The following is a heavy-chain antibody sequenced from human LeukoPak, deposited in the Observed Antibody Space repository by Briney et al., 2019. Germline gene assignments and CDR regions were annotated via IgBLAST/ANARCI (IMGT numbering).Heavy chain of an antibody. CDR3: ARDRVTFGGVIDAFDI. V-gene: IGHV3-11*04. J-gene: IGHJ3*02. Sequence: GGSLRLSCAASGFTFSDYYMSWIRQAPGKGLEWVSYISSSGSTIYYADSVKGRFTISRDNSKNTLYLQMNSLRAEDTAVYYCARDRVTFGGVIDAFDIWGQGTMVTVSS. CDR2: ISSSGSTI. D-gene: IGHD3-16*02. CDR1: GFTFSDYY.